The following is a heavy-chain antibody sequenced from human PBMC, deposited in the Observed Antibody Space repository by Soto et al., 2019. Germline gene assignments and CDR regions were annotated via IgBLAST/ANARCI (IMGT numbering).Heavy chain of an antibody. CDR3: ARDRVYYYDNSGYYNFDY. CDR1: GFIFSNYA. V-gene: IGHV3-30-3*01. Sequence: QVQLVESGGGVVQPGRSLRVSCAASGFIFSNYAMHWVRQAPGKGLVWVAVVSYDGYNQFYAESVKGRFTISRDSSKTTLYLQMNNLREEHTAVYYFARDRVYYYDNSGYYNFDYWCQGTLVIVSS. D-gene: IGHD3-22*01. J-gene: IGHJ4*02. CDR2: VSYDGYNQ.